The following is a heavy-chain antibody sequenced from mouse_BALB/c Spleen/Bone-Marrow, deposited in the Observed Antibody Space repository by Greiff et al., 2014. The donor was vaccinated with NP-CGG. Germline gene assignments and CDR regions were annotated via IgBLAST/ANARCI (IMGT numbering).Heavy chain of an antibody. CDR3: ARGDSSGYDYAMDY. D-gene: IGHD3-2*01. V-gene: IGHV3-6*02. Sequence: VQLQQPGPGLVKPSQSLSLTCSVTGYSITSGYYWNWTRQFPGNKLEWMGYISYDGSNNYNPSLKNRISITRDTSKNQFFLKLNSVTTEDTATYYCARGDSSGYDYAMDYWGQGTSVTVSS. CDR2: ISYDGSN. J-gene: IGHJ4*01. CDR1: GYSITSGYY.